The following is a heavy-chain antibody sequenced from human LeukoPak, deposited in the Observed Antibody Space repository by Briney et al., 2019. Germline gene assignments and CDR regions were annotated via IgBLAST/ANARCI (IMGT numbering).Heavy chain of an antibody. CDR1: GFTFSSYA. CDR2: ISGSGGST. J-gene: IGHJ4*02. D-gene: IGHD6-19*01. Sequence: GGSLRLSCAASGFTFSSYAMSWVRQAPGKGLEWVSAISGSGGSTYYADSVKGRFTFSRDNSKNTLYLQMNSLRAEDTAVYYCAKDVIIAVAGTFDYWGQGTLVTVSS. V-gene: IGHV3-23*01. CDR3: AKDVIIAVAGTFDY.